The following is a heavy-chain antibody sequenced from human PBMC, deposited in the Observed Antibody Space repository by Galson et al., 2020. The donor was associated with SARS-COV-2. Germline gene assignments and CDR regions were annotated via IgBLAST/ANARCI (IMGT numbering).Heavy chain of an antibody. J-gene: IGHJ4*02. CDR2: INPSDDST. Sequence: ASVKVSCKASGYTFTSYFIHWVRQAPGQGLEWMGIINPSDDSTTYAQKFQGRVTVTRDTSTSTVYMELRSPRSEDTAVYYCARGTATLFDYRGQGTLVTVSS. D-gene: IGHD2-21*02. V-gene: IGHV1-46*01. CDR1: GYTFTSYF. CDR3: ARGTATLFDY.